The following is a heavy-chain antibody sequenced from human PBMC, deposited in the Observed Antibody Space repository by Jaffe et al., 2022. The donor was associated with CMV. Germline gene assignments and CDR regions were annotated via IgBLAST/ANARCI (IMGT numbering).Heavy chain of an antibody. Sequence: QVTLRESGPALVKPTQTLTLTCTFSGFSLSTSGMCVSWIRQPPGKALEWLALIDWDDDKYYSTSLKTRLTISKDTSKNQVVLTMTNMDPVDTATYYCARMLQVGATTVGHYYYYGMDVWGQGTTVTVSS. CDR3: ARMLQVGATTVGHYYYYGMDV. J-gene: IGHJ6*02. D-gene: IGHD1-26*01. CDR2: IDWDDDK. CDR1: GFSLSTSGMC. V-gene: IGHV2-70*01.